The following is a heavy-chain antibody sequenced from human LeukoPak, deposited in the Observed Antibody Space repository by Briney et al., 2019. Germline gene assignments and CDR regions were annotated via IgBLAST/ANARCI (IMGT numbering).Heavy chain of an antibody. Sequence: GGSLRLSCAASGFTFSSYGMHWVRQAPGKGLDWVAFIHYDGSNKYYADSVKGRFTISRDDSKNTLYLQMNSLRAEDTAVYYCAKAASKRTDYGDYAFYYYMDVWGKGTTVTISS. CDR3: AKAASKRTDYGDYAFYYYMDV. D-gene: IGHD4-17*01. CDR1: GFTFSSYG. J-gene: IGHJ6*03. V-gene: IGHV3-30*02. CDR2: IHYDGSNK.